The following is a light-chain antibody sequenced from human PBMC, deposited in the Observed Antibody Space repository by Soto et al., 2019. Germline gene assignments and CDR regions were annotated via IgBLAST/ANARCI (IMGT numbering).Light chain of an antibody. J-gene: IGKJ2*01. Sequence: LLTQSPGTLALSPGERATLSCRASQGVSSSDLAWYQHKPGQAPRRLIYSTSTRAPGIPGRFSGSGSGTDFTLSISRLEPEDFAVYYCQQYGSSPYTFGQGTKLEIK. CDR2: STS. CDR1: QGVSSSD. CDR3: QQYGSSPYT. V-gene: IGKV3-20*01.